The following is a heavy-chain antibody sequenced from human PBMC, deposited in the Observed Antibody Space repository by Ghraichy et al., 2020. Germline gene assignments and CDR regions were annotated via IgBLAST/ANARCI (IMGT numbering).Heavy chain of an antibody. V-gene: IGHV3-30*18. CDR1: GFTFSSYG. CDR3: AKDRGYGSAWYGDFDL. Sequence: GWPLRLSCAASGFTFSSYGMHWVRQAPGTGLEWVAVISYVGNNKYSADSLKGRFTISRDNSRNTLYLEINSLRAEATAVYYCAKDRGYGSAWYGDFDLWGHGTLVTVSS. CDR2: ISYVGNNK. D-gene: IGHD6-19*01. J-gene: IGHJ2*01.